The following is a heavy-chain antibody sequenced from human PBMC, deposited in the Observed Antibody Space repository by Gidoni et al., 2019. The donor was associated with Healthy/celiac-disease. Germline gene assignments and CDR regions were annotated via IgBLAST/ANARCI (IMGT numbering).Heavy chain of an antibody. J-gene: IGHJ1*01. V-gene: IGHV3-23*01. CDR3: AKDSLSGWYFEYFQH. D-gene: IGHD6-19*01. Sequence: EVQLLESGGGLVQPGGSLRPSCAASGFTFSSYAMSWVRQAPGKGLEWVSAISGSGGSTYYADSVKGRFTISRDNSKNTLYLQMNSLRAEDTAVYYCAKDSLSGWYFEYFQHWGQGTLVTVSS. CDR1: GFTFSSYA. CDR2: ISGSGGST.